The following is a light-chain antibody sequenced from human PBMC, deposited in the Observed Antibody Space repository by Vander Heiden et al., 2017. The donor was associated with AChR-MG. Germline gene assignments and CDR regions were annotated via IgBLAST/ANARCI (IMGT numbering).Light chain of an antibody. J-gene: IGKJ2*01. CDR1: QSVSSSY. Sequence: IVLTQSPGTLSSSPGESATLSCRASQSVSSSYLAWYQQKPGQAPRLLIYGASSRATGIPDRFSGSGSGTDFTLTISRLEPEDFAVYYCQQEGSSPYTFGQRTKLEIK. V-gene: IGKV3-20*01. CDR2: GAS. CDR3: QQEGSSPYT.